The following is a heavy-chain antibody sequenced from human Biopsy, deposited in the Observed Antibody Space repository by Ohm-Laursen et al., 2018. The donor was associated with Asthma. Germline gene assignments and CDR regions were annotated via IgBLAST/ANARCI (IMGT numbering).Heavy chain of an antibody. J-gene: IGHJ3*02. V-gene: IGHV1-3*01. CDR3: ARTYYDFLTGQVNDAFDM. D-gene: IGHD3-9*01. CDR2: INAGNGNT. CDR1: GYTFISYA. Sequence: SVKVSCKASGYTFISYAIHWVRQAPGQRLEWMGWINAGNGNTKYSQKFQGRVTISRDTSASTAYMDLSSLRSEDTAVYYCARTYYDFLTGQVNDAFDMWGQGTMVTVSS.